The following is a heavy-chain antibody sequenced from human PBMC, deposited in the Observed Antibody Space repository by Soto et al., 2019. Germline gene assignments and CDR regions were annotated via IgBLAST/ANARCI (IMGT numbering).Heavy chain of an antibody. CDR3: ARDPSPYTSGWYGIDF. Sequence: GGSLRLSCTASGFMFSAYAMLWVRQAPGKGLEWVAAMSYDGTNTYYADSLKGRFTISRDNSKNTLFLQMSSLTADDSTVYYCARDPSPYTSGWYGIDFWGLGTLVTVSS. CDR2: MSYDGTNT. V-gene: IGHV3-30-3*01. D-gene: IGHD6-19*01. J-gene: IGHJ4*01. CDR1: GFMFSAYA.